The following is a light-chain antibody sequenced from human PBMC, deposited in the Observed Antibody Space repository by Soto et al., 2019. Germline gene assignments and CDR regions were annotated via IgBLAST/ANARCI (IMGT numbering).Light chain of an antibody. CDR2: GAS. CDR3: QQYNNWLPIT. V-gene: IGKV3-15*01. J-gene: IGKJ5*01. CDR1: QSVSSN. Sequence: EIVMPQSPATLSVSPGERATLSCRASQSVSSNLAWYQQKPGQAPRLLIYGASTRATGIPARFSGSGSGTEFTLTISSLQSEDFAVYYCQQYNNWLPITFGQGTRLEIK.